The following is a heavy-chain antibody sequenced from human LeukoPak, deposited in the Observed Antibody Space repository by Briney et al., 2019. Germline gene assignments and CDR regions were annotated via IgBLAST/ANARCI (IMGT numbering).Heavy chain of an antibody. Sequence: PSETLSLTCTVSGDSISGSSYFWGWIRQPPGKGLEWIGNIYNTGVGYQNPSLKCRVTISVDTSKNQFSLKLTSVTSAHTALYYCAREGELSPWYFDLWGRGALVTV. CDR2: IYNTGVG. CDR3: AREGELSPWYFDL. D-gene: IGHD3-16*01. V-gene: IGHV4-39*02. CDR1: GDSISGSSYF. J-gene: IGHJ2*01.